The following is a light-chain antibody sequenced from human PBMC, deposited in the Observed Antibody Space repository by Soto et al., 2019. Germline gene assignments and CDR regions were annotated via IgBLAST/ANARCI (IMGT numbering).Light chain of an antibody. CDR2: TAS. J-gene: IGKJ5*01. CDR1: QGIGNF. V-gene: IGKV1-16*01. CDR3: QQYSSYPRT. Sequence: DIQMTQSPSSLSASVGDRVTITCRASQGIGNFLAWYQHKPGQAPKSLIKTASFFQSGVPSRFGGSGSETEFTLTISSLQPEDFATYYCQQYSSYPRTFGQGTRLEIK.